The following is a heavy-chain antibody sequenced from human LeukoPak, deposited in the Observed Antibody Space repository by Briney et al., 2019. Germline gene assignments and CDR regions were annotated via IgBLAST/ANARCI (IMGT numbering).Heavy chain of an antibody. CDR2: ISYSGST. V-gene: IGHV4-39*01. CDR1: GGSISSSSYS. D-gene: IGHD3-10*01. J-gene: IGHJ4*02. CDR3: ARHPDYNTLFEY. Sequence: PSETLSLTCTVSGGSISSSSYSWGWIRQAPGKGLEWIGSISYSGSTYYNPSLKSRVTMSVDTSKNRFSLKLSSVTAADTAVYYCARHPDYNTLFEYWGQGTLVTVSS.